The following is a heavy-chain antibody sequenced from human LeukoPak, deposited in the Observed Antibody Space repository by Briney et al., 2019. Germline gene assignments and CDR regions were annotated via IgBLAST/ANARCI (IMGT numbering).Heavy chain of an antibody. CDR3: ARNTYGYKFSMDV. V-gene: IGHV1-18*01. CDR1: GFALTTYN. J-gene: IGHJ6*03. CDR2: VTAFNENT. D-gene: IGHD5-24*01. Sequence: ASVKVSCKASGFALTTYNIVWLRQAPGQGLEWVGWVTAFNENTHYSRKVQGRVTMTRDISTSTAYMELRSLRFDDTAVYYCARNTYGYKFSMDVWGKGTTVTVSS.